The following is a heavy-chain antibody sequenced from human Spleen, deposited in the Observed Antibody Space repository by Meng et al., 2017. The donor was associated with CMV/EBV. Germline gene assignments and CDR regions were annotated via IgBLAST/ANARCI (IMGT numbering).Heavy chain of an antibody. J-gene: IGHJ4*02. V-gene: IGHV1-18*01. Sequence: YGYPFTGYAIHWVRPAPGQGLEWMGWISTYNGNTNYAQNLYGRVTMTTDTSTGTAYMELRSLRSDDTAVYYCARAMFGGFTYYFDYWGQGTLVTVSS. D-gene: IGHD3-3*01. CDR1: GYPFTGYA. CDR3: ARAMFGGFTYYFDY. CDR2: ISTYNGNT.